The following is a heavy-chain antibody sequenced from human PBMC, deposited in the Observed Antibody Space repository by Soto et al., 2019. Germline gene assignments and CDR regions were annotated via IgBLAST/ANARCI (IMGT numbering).Heavy chain of an antibody. CDR1: GFTFSSYA. Sequence: QVPLVESGGGVVQPGRSLRLSCAASGFTFSSYAMHWVRQAPGKGLEWVAVISYDGSNKYYADSVKGRFTISRDNSKNTLYLQMNSLRAEDTAVYYCARDGGGWNNWFDPWGQGTLVTVSS. CDR2: ISYDGSNK. D-gene: IGHD6-19*01. CDR3: ARDGGGWNNWFDP. J-gene: IGHJ5*02. V-gene: IGHV3-30-3*01.